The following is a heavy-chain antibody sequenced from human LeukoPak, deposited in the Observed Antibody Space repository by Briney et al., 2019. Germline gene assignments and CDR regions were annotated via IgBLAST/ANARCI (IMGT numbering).Heavy chain of an antibody. CDR3: ARDLGGGSSLGLNWFDP. J-gene: IGHJ5*02. CDR1: GYTFTSYG. CDR2: ISAYNGNT. V-gene: IGHV1-18*01. Sequence: GASVKVSCKASGYTFTSYGISWVRQAPGQGLEWMGWISAYNGNTNYAQKLQGRVTMTTDTSTSTAYMELRSLRSDDTAVYYCARDLGGGSSLGLNWFDPWGQGTLVTVSS. D-gene: IGHD3-16*01.